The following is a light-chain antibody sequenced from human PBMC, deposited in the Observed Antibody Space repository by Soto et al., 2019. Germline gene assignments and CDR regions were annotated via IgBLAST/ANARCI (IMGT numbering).Light chain of an antibody. V-gene: IGKV1-5*03. Sequence: DIPMTQSPSTLSASVGDTVTITCRASQSISNWLAWYQQRPGKAPNLLIYKASSLEGGVPSRFSGSGSGTDFTLTISSLQPDDFATYYCQQYNTYPWTFGQGTRVE. J-gene: IGKJ1*01. CDR1: QSISNW. CDR2: KAS. CDR3: QQYNTYPWT.